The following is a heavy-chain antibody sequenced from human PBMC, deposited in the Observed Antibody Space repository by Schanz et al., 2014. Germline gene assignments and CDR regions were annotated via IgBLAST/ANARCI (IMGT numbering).Heavy chain of an antibody. Sequence: QVQLVESGGGVVRPGGSLRLSCAASGFTFSTYAMAWIRQPPGRGLEWVSYIGNGGVTIYYADSVKGRFTISRDNSKNSLYLQMNSLRAEDTAVYYCARIGGSVFDYWAQGTLVTVSS. CDR3: ARIGGSVFDY. V-gene: IGHV3-11*01. D-gene: IGHD3-10*01. J-gene: IGHJ4*02. CDR2: IGNGGVTI. CDR1: GFTFSTYA.